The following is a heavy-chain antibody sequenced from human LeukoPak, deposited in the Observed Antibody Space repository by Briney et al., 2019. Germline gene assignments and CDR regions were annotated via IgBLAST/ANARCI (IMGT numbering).Heavy chain of an antibody. CDR1: GGSISSYY. V-gene: IGHV4-59*01. J-gene: IGHJ6*02. Sequence: SETLSLTCTVSGGSISSYYWSWIRQPPGKGLEWIGYIYYSGSTNYNPSLKSRVTISVDTSKNQFSLKLSSVTAADTAVYYCARSRLKLERTSFHYYYGMDVWGQGTTVTVSS. D-gene: IGHD1-1*01. CDR3: ARSRLKLERTSFHYYYGMDV. CDR2: IYYSGST.